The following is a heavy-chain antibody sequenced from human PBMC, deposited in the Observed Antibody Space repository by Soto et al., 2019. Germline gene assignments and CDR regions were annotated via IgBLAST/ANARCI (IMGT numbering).Heavy chain of an antibody. CDR1: GGSISSSSYY. CDR3: ARLYYYDTSFQH. J-gene: IGHJ1*01. Sequence: SSETLSLTCTVSGGSISSSSYYWGWIRQPPGKGLEWTGSIYYSGSTYYNPSLKSRVTISVDTSKNQFSLKLSSVTAADTAVYYCARLYYYDTSFQHWGQGTLVT. D-gene: IGHD3-22*01. CDR2: IYYSGST. V-gene: IGHV4-39*01.